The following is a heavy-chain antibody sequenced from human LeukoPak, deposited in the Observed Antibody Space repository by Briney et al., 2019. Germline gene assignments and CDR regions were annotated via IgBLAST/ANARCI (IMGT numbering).Heavy chain of an antibody. D-gene: IGHD2-2*02. J-gene: IGHJ5*02. Sequence: ASVKVSCKASGYTFTSYAMHWVRQAPGQRLEWMGWINAGNGNTKYSQKFQGRVTITRDTSASTAYMELSSLRSEDTVVYYCARDHLHCSSTSCYTDWFDPWGQGTLVTVSS. V-gene: IGHV1-3*01. CDR2: INAGNGNT. CDR3: ARDHLHCSSTSCYTDWFDP. CDR1: GYTFTSYA.